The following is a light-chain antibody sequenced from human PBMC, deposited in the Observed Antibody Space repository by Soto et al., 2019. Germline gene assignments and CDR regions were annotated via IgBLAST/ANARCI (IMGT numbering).Light chain of an antibody. V-gene: IGKV1-5*01. CDR3: QQYHSYWT. J-gene: IGKJ1*01. CDR2: DAS. CDR1: QSISSW. Sequence: DIQITQSPSTLSASVGDRVTITCRASQSISSWLAWYQQKPGKAPKLLIYDASSLESGVPQRFSGSGSGTEFTLTISSLQTDDFSTYYCQQYHSYWTFGQGTKVDI.